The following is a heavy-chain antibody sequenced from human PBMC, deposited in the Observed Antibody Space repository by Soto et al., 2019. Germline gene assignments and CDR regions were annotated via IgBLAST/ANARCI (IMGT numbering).Heavy chain of an antibody. J-gene: IGHJ4*02. D-gene: IGHD3-22*01. Sequence: PGGSLRLSCAASGFTFSSYAMSWVRQAPGKGLEWVSAISGSGGSTYYADSVKGRFTISRDNSKNTLYLQMNSLRAEDTAVYYCAKDYYDSSGYYPDPFDYWGQGPLVTVYS. CDR2: ISGSGGST. CDR1: GFTFSSYA. CDR3: AKDYYDSSGYYPDPFDY. V-gene: IGHV3-23*01.